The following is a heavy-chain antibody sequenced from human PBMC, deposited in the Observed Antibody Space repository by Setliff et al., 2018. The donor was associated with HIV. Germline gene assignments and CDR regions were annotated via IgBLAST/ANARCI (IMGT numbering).Heavy chain of an antibody. Sequence: ASVKVSCKVSGYTLTELSRHWVRQAPGKGLEWMGSFDPKDGKTRYAQKFQGRVTITADESTSTAYMELSSLRSEDTAVYYCARGGQWLLRETGFDPWGQGTLVTVSS. CDR1: GYTLTELS. CDR2: FDPKDGKT. CDR3: ARGGQWLLRETGFDP. D-gene: IGHD3-22*01. J-gene: IGHJ5*02. V-gene: IGHV1-24*01.